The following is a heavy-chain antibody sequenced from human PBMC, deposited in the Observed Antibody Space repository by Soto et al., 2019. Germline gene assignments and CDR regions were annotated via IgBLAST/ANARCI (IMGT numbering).Heavy chain of an antibody. V-gene: IGHV3-23*01. D-gene: IGHD3-16*02. CDR2: ISGSGGST. Sequence: GSLRRSCAASGLTFSSYAMSWVRQAQGKGLEWVSAISGSGGSTYYADSVKGRFTISRDNSKNTLYLQMNSLRAEDTAVYYCAKDQYYDYIWGSYLPNSFDPWGPGTLVTVS. CDR3: AKDQYYDYIWGSYLPNSFDP. CDR1: GLTFSSYA. J-gene: IGHJ5*02.